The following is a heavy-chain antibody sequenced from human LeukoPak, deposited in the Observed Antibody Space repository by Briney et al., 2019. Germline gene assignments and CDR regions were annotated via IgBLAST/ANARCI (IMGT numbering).Heavy chain of an antibody. D-gene: IGHD2-2*01. Sequence: PSETLSLTCTVSGGSIRNGDFYWTWMRQPPGKGLEWIGYIFSSGTTYYNPSLESRVTISLDTSKNQFSLKLISVTATDTAVYYCARGSCIGSSCYLPAAPFGFWGQGILVTVSS. CDR2: IFSSGTT. CDR1: GGSIRNGDFY. CDR3: ARGSCIGSSCYLPAAPFGF. J-gene: IGHJ4*02. V-gene: IGHV4-30-4*01.